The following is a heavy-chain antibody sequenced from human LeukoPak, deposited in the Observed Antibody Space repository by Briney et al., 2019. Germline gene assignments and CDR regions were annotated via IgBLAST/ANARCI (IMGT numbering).Heavy chain of an antibody. V-gene: IGHV4-31*03. D-gene: IGHD4-17*01. CDR3: ARAQEDYGDYVGYFDY. CDR2: IYYSGST. J-gene: IGHJ4*02. CDR1: GGSISSGGYY. Sequence: PSQTLSLTCTVSGGSISSGGYYWSWFRQHPGKGLEWIGYIYYSGSTYYNPSLKSRVTISVDTSKNQFSLKLSSVTAADTAVYYCARAQEDYGDYVGYFDYWGQGTLVTVSS.